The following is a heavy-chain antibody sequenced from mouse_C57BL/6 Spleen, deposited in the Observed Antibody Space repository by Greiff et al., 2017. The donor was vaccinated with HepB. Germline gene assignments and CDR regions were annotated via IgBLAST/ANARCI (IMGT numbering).Heavy chain of an antibody. V-gene: IGHV1-19*01. CDR1: GYTFTDYY. J-gene: IGHJ2*01. D-gene: IGHD1-1*01. CDR3: ARFDYYGSSDFDY. Sequence: EVQLKESGPVLVKPGASVKMSCKASGYTFTDYYMNWVKQSHGKSLEWIGVINPYNGGTSYNQKFKGKATLTVDKSSSTAYMELNSLTSEDSAVYYCARFDYYGSSDFDYWGQGTTLTVSS. CDR2: INPYNGGT.